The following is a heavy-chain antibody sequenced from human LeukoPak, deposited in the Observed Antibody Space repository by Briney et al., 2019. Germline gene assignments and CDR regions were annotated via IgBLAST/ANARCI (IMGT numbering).Heavy chain of an antibody. V-gene: IGHV1-69*13. CDR1: GGTFSSYA. CDR2: IIPIFGTA. D-gene: IGHD3-10*01. Sequence: ASVKVSCKASGGTFSSYAISWVRQAPGQGLEWMGGIIPIFGTANYAQKFQGRVTITADESTSTAYMELSSLRSEDTAVYYCARAQELLLWFGEFPRNNWFDPWGQGTLVTVSS. J-gene: IGHJ5*02. CDR3: ARAQELLLWFGEFPRNNWFDP.